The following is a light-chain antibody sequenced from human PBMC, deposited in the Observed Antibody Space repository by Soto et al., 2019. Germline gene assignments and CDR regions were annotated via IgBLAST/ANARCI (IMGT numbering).Light chain of an antibody. Sequence: IVMTQSPVTLSLSPGERATLSCRASQTIGDNLAWYQQKPGQAPRLLIYRASIRATGIPARFSGSGSGTEFTLTIGSLRSEDFAVYYCQQCNNWPPLTFGGGTKVEI. CDR2: RAS. CDR1: QTIGDN. J-gene: IGKJ4*01. V-gene: IGKV3-15*01. CDR3: QQCNNWPPLT.